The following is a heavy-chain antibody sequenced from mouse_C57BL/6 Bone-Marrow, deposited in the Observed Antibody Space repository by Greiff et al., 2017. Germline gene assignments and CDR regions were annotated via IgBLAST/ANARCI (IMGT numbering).Heavy chain of an antibody. V-gene: IGHV1-42*01. J-gene: IGHJ3*01. D-gene: IGHD1-1*01. Sequence: VQLQQSGPELVKPGASVKISCTASGYSFTGYYMNWVNQSPEKSLEWIGEINPSTGGTTYTKTFKAKATLTVDKSSSTAYMQLKSLTSEDSAVYYCAIYYGSSFAYWGQGTLVTVSA. CDR2: INPSTGGT. CDR3: AIYYGSSFAY. CDR1: GYSFTGYY.